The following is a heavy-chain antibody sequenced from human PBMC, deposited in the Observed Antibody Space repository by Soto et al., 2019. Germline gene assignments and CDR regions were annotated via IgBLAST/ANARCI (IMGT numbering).Heavy chain of an antibody. CDR3: AKDLIHAILGVED. J-gene: IGHJ4*02. Sequence: EVQLLESGGGLVQPGGSLRLSCAASGFTFSSYAMSWVRQAPGKGLEWDSAISGSGGSTYYADSVKGRFTISRDNYKNPQYLAMNRLRDEDTAVHYSAKDLIHAILGVEDWGQGPLVTVSS. V-gene: IGHV3-23*01. CDR2: ISGSGGST. D-gene: IGHD3-3*01. CDR1: GFTFSSYA.